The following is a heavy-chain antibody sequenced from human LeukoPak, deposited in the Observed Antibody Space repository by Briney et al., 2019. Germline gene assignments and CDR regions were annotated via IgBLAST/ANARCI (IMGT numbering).Heavy chain of an antibody. CDR1: GFTFSSYS. V-gene: IGHV3-48*01. J-gene: IGHJ4*02. Sequence: PGRSLRLSCAASGFTFSSYSMNWVRQAPGKGLEWVSYISSSSSTIYYADSVKGRFTISRDNAKNSLYLQMNSLRAEDTAVYYCARSDLRHIVVVIAIVFDYRGQGTLVTVSS. CDR2: ISSSSSTI. CDR3: ARSDLRHIVVVIAIVFDY. D-gene: IGHD2-21*01.